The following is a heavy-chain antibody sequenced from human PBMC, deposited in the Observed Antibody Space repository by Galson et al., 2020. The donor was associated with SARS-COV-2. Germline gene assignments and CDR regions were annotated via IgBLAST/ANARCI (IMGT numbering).Heavy chain of an antibody. Sequence: GGSLRLSCAASGLTFSSSGLHWVRQAPGKGLEWVAFISYDGSNKNLADSVRGRFTISRDNFENTLALQMNSLRPEDTAVYYCAREDQRLHGGSIDVGGQGTTVTVSS. D-gene: IGHD2-21*02. J-gene: IGHJ6*02. CDR3: AREDQRLHGGSIDV. V-gene: IGHV3-30*03. CDR2: ISYDGSNK. CDR1: GLTFSSSG.